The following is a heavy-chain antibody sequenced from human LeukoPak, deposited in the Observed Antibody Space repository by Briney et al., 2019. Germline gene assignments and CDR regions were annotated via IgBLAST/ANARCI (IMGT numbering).Heavy chain of an antibody. D-gene: IGHD3-3*01. CDR1: GYTFTSYD. Sequence: ASVKVSCKASGYTFTSYDINWVRQAPGQGLEWMGWMNPNSGNTGYAQKFQGRVTMTRNTSISTAYMELSSLRSEDTAVYYCAREFLEWLGPFDPWGQGTLVTVSS. J-gene: IGHJ5*02. V-gene: IGHV1-8*01. CDR2: MNPNSGNT. CDR3: AREFLEWLGPFDP.